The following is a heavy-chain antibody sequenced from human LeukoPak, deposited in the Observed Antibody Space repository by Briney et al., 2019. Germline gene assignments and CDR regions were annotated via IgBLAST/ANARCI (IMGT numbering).Heavy chain of an antibody. D-gene: IGHD6-13*01. CDR3: LSIAADGGLHSY. Sequence: GASVKVSCKASGYTFTDYYMHWVGQAPGQGREWMGWINPNSGGTNYAQKFQGRVTMTRDTSISTAYMGLSRLRSDDTAVYYCLSIAADGGLHSYWGQGTLVTVSS. J-gene: IGHJ4*02. V-gene: IGHV1-2*02. CDR2: INPNSGGT. CDR1: GYTFTDYY.